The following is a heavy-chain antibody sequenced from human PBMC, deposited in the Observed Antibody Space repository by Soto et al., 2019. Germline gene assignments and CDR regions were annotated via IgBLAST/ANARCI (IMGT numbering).Heavy chain of an antibody. J-gene: IGHJ4*02. CDR3: AHSVVAGLGYYFDY. Sequence: QITLKESGPTLVKPTQTLTLTCTFSGFSLSSTRVAVGWIRQPPGKALEWLALIYWDDDKRYSPFLKSRLTIPKDTSKNQVVLTMTNMAPVDTATYYCAHSVVAGLGYYFDYWGQGTLVTVSS. CDR1: GFSLSSTRVA. CDR2: IYWDDDK. V-gene: IGHV2-5*02. D-gene: IGHD6-19*01.